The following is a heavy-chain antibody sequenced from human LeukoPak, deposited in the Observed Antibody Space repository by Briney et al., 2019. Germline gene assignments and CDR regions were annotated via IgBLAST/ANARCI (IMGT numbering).Heavy chain of an antibody. CDR1: GFTLSSYW. V-gene: IGHV3-7*01. D-gene: IGHD3-16*01. J-gene: IGHJ4*02. CDR2: IKQDGSEK. Sequence: GGSLRLSCAAPGFTLSSYWMSWVRQAPGKGLEWVANIKQDGSEKYYVDSVKGRFTISRDNAKNSLYLQMNSLRAEDTAVYYCARVGDYALKDWGQGTLVTVSS. CDR3: ARVGDYALKD.